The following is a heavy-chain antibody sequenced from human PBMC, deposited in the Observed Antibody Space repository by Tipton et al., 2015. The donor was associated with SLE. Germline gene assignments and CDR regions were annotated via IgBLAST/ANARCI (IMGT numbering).Heavy chain of an antibody. J-gene: IGHJ4*02. Sequence: TLSLTCTVSGGSISRYYWSWIRQPPGKGLEWIGYMYHSGITNYHPSLKGRGTISVDTSKNQFSLKLNSVTAADTAVYYCARRDFWTGYLDYWGQGTLVTVSS. CDR1: GGSISRYY. CDR3: ARRDFWTGYLDY. D-gene: IGHD3/OR15-3a*01. CDR2: MYHSGIT. V-gene: IGHV4-59*07.